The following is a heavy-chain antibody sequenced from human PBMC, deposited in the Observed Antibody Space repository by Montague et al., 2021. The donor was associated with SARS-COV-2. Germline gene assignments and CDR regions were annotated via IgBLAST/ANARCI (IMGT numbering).Heavy chain of an antibody. V-gene: IGHV4-34*01. CDR1: GGSFSGYF. J-gene: IGHJ3*02. D-gene: IGHD3-16*02. Sequence: SETLSLTCGVYGGSFSGYFWTWIRQPPGKGLEWIGEINDGGSVTYNPSLKSRLTVSVDTSKKQFSLNLTSVAAADTAVYYCARTSKMDDYVWGSYRFTAFDTWGQGAMVIVSS. CDR2: INDGGSV. CDR3: ARTSKMDDYVWGSYRFTAFDT.